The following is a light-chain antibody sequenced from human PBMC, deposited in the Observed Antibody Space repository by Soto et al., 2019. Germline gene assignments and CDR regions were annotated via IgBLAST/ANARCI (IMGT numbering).Light chain of an antibody. Sequence: QSVLTQPPSGSPAPGQKVTISSSGSSSNIGNNYVFCYQQLPGTAPKLLIYDNDKRPSGIPDRFSGSKSGTSATLGITGLQTGDEADYYCATWDSSLSAGVFGGGTKLPVL. CDR1: SSNIGNNY. CDR2: DND. V-gene: IGLV1-51*01. J-gene: IGLJ2*01. CDR3: ATWDSSLSAGV.